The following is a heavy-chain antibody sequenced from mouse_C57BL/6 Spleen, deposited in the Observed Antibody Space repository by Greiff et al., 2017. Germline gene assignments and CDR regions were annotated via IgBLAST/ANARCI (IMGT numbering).Heavy chain of an antibody. CDR3: APQAGLRRAMDY. V-gene: IGHV1-59*01. D-gene: IGHD2-4*01. CDR1: GYTFTSYW. J-gene: IGHJ4*01. CDR2: IDPSDSYT. Sequence: QVQLKQPGAELVRPGTSVKLSCKASGYTFTSYWMHWVKQRPGQGLEWIGVIDPSDSYTNYNQKFKGKATLTVDTSSSTAYMQLSSLTSEDSAVYYCAPQAGLRRAMDYWGQGTSVTVSS.